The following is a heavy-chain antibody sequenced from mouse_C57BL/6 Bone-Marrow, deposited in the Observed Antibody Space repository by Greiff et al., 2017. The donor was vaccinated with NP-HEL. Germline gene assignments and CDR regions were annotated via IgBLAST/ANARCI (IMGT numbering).Heavy chain of an antibody. CDR2: IDPSDSYT. J-gene: IGHJ2*01. V-gene: IGHV1-69*01. Sequence: QVQLKQPGAELVMPGASVKLSCKASGYTFTSYWMHWVKQRPGQGLEWIGEIDPSDSYTNYNQKFKGKSTLTVDKSSSTAYMQLSSLTSEDSAVYYCARSTIPLFDYWGQGTTLTVSS. CDR1: GYTFTSYW. D-gene: IGHD2-1*01. CDR3: ARSTIPLFDY.